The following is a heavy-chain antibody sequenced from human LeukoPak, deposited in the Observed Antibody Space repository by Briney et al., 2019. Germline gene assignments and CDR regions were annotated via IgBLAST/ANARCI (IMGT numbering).Heavy chain of an antibody. CDR3: ARKGSTSYDSPDFDY. V-gene: IGHV3-30-3*01. J-gene: IGHJ4*02. Sequence: GRSLRLSCAASGFTFSSYAMHWVRQAPGKGLEWGAVISYDGSNKYYADSVKGRFTISRDNSKNTLYLQMNSLRAEDTAVYYCARKGSTSYDSPDFDYWGQGTLVTVSS. D-gene: IGHD2-2*01. CDR1: GFTFSSYA. CDR2: ISYDGSNK.